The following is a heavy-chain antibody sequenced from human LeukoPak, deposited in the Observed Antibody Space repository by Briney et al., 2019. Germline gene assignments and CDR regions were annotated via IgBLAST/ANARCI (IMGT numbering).Heavy chain of an antibody. CDR2: IIPIFGTA. CDR3: ARGGYYADTVY. CDR1: GGTFSSYA. D-gene: IGHD1-26*01. J-gene: IGHJ4*02. Sequence: SVKVSCKASGGTFSSYAISWVRQAPGQGLEWMGGIIPIFGTANYAQKLQGRVTMTTDTSTSTAYMELRSLRSDDTAVYYCARGGYYADTVYWGQGTLVTVSS. V-gene: IGHV1-69*05.